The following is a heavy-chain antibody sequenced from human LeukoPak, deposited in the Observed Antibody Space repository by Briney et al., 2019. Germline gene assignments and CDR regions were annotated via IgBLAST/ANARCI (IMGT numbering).Heavy chain of an antibody. V-gene: IGHV3-33*01. CDR2: IWHDGSNK. CDR1: GFTFSSYA. J-gene: IGHJ4*02. D-gene: IGHD1-14*01. Sequence: GGSLRLSCAASGFTFSSYAMHWVRQAPGKGLEWVTVIWHDGSNKNYADSVKGRFTISRGNSKNTLYLQMNSLRADDTAVYYCARVGSGSASHTFGHWGQGTLVTVSS. CDR3: ARVGSGSASHTFGH.